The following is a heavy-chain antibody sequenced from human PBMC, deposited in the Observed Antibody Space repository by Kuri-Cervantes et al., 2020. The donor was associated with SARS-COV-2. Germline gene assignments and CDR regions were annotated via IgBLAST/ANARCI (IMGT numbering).Heavy chain of an antibody. CDR1: GYTFTSYA. Sequence: GGSLRLSCKASGYTFTSYAMHWVRQAPGQGLEWMGWISAYNGNTNYAQKLQGRVTMTTDTSTSTAYMELSSLRSEDTAVYYCARTPTMVRGVIRRPHNWFDPWGQGTLVTVSS. V-gene: IGHV1-18*01. J-gene: IGHJ5*02. CDR3: ARTPTMVRGVIRRPHNWFDP. CDR2: ISAYNGNT. D-gene: IGHD3-10*01.